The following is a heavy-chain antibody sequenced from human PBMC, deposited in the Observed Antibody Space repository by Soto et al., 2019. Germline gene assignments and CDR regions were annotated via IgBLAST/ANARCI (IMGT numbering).Heavy chain of an antibody. Sequence: QVQLQQWGAGLLKPSETLSLTCAVYGGSFSGYYWSWIRQPPGKGLEWIGEINHSGSTNYNPSLKSRVTISVDTSKNQFSLKLSSVTAADTAVYYCARGKLSMVRGVIAPARHYYYGMDVWGQGTTVTVSS. D-gene: IGHD3-10*01. CDR2: INHSGST. J-gene: IGHJ6*02. CDR3: ARGKLSMVRGVIAPARHYYYGMDV. V-gene: IGHV4-34*01. CDR1: GGSFSGYY.